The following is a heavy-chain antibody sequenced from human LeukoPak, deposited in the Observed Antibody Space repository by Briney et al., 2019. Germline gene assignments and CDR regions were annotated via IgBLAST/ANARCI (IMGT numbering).Heavy chain of an antibody. CDR3: ARRVIAAAGSWFDP. J-gene: IGHJ5*02. V-gene: IGHV5-51*01. Sequence: ESLKTPCKGLGYRFPDLWFAWVRQMPGKGLGGLGVFFLGESDTRYSPSFQGQVTISADKSISTAYLQWSSLKASDTAMYYCARRVIAAAGSWFDPWGQGTLVTVSS. CDR1: GYRFPDLW. CDR2: FFLGESDT. D-gene: IGHD6-13*01.